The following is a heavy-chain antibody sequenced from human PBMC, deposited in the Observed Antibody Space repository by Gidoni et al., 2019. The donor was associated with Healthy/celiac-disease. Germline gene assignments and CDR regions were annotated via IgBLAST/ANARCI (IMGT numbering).Heavy chain of an antibody. D-gene: IGHD6-19*01. CDR2: IFYSGST. CDR1: AGSISSGGYY. CDR3: ARVAEGLIDY. V-gene: IGHV4-31*03. Sequence: QVQLQESGPGLVKPSQTLSLTCTVSAGSISSGGYYWSWIRQHPGKCLEWIGYIFYSGSTYYSPSLKSRVTISVDTSKNQFSLKLSSVTAADTAVYYCARVAEGLIDYWGQGTLVTVSS. J-gene: IGHJ4*02.